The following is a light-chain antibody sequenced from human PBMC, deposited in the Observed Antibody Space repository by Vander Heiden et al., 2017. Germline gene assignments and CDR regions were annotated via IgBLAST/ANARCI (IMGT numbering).Light chain of an antibody. CDR3: AAWDDSLSGPV. CDR2: SND. Sequence: QSVLTQPPSASATPEQRVSISCSGSSSNIGSDFVYWYQQLPVTAPKLLIYSNDQRPSGVPDRFSGAKSGTSASLAISGLRAEDEADYYCAAWDDSLSGPVFGGGTKLTVL. V-gene: IGLV1-47*02. J-gene: IGLJ3*02. CDR1: SSNIGSDF.